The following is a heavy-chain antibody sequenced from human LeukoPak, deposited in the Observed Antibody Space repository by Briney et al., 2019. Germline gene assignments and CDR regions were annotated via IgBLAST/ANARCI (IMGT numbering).Heavy chain of an antibody. J-gene: IGHJ3*02. CDR3: ARSTRQWLVRFDAFDI. CDR2: ISSSSSYI. Sequence: PGGSLRLSCAASGFTFSSYIMNWVRQAPGKGLEWVSSISSSSSYIYYADSVKGRFTISRDNAKNSLYLQMNSLRAEDTAVYYCARSTRQWLVRFDAFDIWGQGTMVTVSS. V-gene: IGHV3-21*01. D-gene: IGHD6-19*01. CDR1: GFTFSSYI.